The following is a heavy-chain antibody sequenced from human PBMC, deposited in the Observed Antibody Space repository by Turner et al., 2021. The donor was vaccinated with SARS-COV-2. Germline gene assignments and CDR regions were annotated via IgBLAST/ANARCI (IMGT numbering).Heavy chain of an antibody. CDR3: ARDRRVGDDYTSEFPIDALDI. D-gene: IGHD4-4*01. V-gene: IGHV3-66*01. CDR1: GVTVSRNY. Sequence: EVRLVESGGGLVQPGGSLGLHLAAPGVTVSRNYMTWVRQAPGKGLEWVSVIYSGGRTYYTDSVKGRFTISRDNSKNTLYLQMNSLRAEDTAVYYCARDRRVGDDYTSEFPIDALDIWGQGTMVTVSS. CDR2: IYSGGRT. J-gene: IGHJ3*02.